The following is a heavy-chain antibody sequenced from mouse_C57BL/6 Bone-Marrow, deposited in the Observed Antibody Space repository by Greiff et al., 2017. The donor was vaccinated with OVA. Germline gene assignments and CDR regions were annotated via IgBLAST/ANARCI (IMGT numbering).Heavy chain of an antibody. CDR3: AGTPYYYDGVWYFDV. CDR2: IDPEDGET. Sequence: VQLQQSGAELVKPGASVKLSCTASGFNFKDYYMHWVKQRTEQGLEWIGRIDPEDGETKYAAKFQGKATITADTSSNTAYLQLSSLTSEDTAVYYCAGTPYYYDGVWYFDVWGTGTTVTVSS. J-gene: IGHJ1*03. V-gene: IGHV14-2*01. D-gene: IGHD1-1*01. CDR1: GFNFKDYY.